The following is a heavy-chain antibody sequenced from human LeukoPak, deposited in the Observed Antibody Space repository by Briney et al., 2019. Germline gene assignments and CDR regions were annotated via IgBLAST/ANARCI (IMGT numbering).Heavy chain of an antibody. CDR1: GFTFSSYD. V-gene: IGHV3-13*01. Sequence: GGSLRLSCAASGFTFSSYDMHWVRQATGKGLEWVSAIGTAGDTYYPGSVKGRFTISREDAKNSLYLQVNSLRAGDTAVYYCARATRRYGMDVWGQGTTVTVSS. CDR3: ARATRRYGMDV. J-gene: IGHJ6*02. CDR2: IGTAGDT.